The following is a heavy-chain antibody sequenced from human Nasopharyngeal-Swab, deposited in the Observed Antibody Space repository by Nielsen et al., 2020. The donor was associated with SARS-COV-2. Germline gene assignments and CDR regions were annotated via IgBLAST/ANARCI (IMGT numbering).Heavy chain of an antibody. Sequence: SETLSLTCTVSGGSISNSYWSWIRQPPGKGLEWIGYIYYSGSTNYNPSLKGRVTISVDTSKNQFSLKLSSVTAADTAVYYCHSTARPGQYYYYMDVWGKGTTVTVSS. D-gene: IGHD6-6*01. J-gene: IGHJ6*03. CDR1: GGSISNSY. CDR3: HSTARPGQYYYYMDV. V-gene: IGHV4-59*12. CDR2: IYYSGST.